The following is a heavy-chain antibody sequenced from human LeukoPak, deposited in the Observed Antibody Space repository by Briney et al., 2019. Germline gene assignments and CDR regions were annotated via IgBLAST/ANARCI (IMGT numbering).Heavy chain of an antibody. CDR2: IYHSGST. V-gene: IGHV4-39*01. CDR1: GGPISSGSYY. CDR3: ARQSDDFWSGYWAFDI. Sequence: PSETLSLTCTVSGGPISSGSYYWSWIRQPPGKGLEWIGSIYHSGSTYYNPSLKSRVTISVDTSKNQFSLKLSSVTAADTAVYYCARQSDDFWSGYWAFDIWGQGTMVTVSS. J-gene: IGHJ3*02. D-gene: IGHD3-3*01.